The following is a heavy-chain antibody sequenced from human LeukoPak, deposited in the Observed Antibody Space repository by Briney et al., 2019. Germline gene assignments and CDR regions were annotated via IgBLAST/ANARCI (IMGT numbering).Heavy chain of an antibody. V-gene: IGHV3-21*01. CDR1: GFTFSSYS. Sequence: GGSLRLSCAASGFTFSSYSMNWVRQAPGKGLEWVSSISSSSSYIYYADSVKGRFTISRDNAKNSLYLQMNSLRAEDTAVYYCARDTAWYSSGFDYWGQGTLVTVSS. J-gene: IGHJ4*02. CDR2: ISSSSSYI. CDR3: ARDTAWYSSGFDY. D-gene: IGHD6-19*01.